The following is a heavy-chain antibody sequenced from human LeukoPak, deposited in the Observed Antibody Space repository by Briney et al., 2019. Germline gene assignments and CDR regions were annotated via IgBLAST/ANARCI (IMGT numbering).Heavy chain of an antibody. CDR1: GFTFTTYS. V-gene: IGHV3-48*02. D-gene: IGHD6-13*01. Sequence: GGSLRLSCAASGFTFTTYSMSWVRQAPGKGLEWVSYVSPSSTTIYYADSVKGRFTISRDNAKNSLFLQMNSLRDEDTAVYYCARTGSSAAAALQLDYWGQGTLVTVSS. CDR2: VSPSSTTI. J-gene: IGHJ4*02. CDR3: ARTGSSAAAALQLDY.